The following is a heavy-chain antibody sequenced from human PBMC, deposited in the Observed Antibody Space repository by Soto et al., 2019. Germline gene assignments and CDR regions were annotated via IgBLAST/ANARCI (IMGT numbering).Heavy chain of an antibody. CDR3: ARGSSVLGYCSGGSCYYAPFDY. V-gene: IGHV4-34*01. Sequence: QVQLQQWGAGLLKPSGTLSLTCAVYGGSFSGYYWSWIRQPPGKGLEWIGEINHSGSTNYNPSLKSRVTISVDTFKNQFSLKLSSVTAADTAVYYCARGSSVLGYCSGGSCYYAPFDYWGQGTLVTVSS. J-gene: IGHJ4*02. CDR2: INHSGST. CDR1: GGSFSGYY. D-gene: IGHD2-15*01.